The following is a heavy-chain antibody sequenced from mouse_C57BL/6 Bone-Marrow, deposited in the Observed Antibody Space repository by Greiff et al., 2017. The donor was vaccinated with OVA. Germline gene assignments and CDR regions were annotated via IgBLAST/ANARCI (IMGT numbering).Heavy chain of an antibody. Sequence: VQLQQPGAELVKPGASVKLSCKASGYTFTSYWMHWVKQRPGQGLEWIGMIHPNSGSTNYNEKFKSKATLTVDTSSSTAYMQLSSLTSEDAAVYYSAISSGSGRGYFDYWGQGTTLTVSS. D-gene: IGHD3-2*02. J-gene: IGHJ2*01. CDR2: IHPNSGST. CDR3: AISSGSGRGYFDY. CDR1: GYTFTSYW. V-gene: IGHV1-64*01.